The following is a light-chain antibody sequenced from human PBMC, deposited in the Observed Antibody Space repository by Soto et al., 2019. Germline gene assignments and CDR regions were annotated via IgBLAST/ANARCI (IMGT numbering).Light chain of an antibody. CDR3: SSYAGINNWV. Sequence: QPVLTQPPSASGSPGQSVTISCTGTSSDVGGYNYVSWYQQHPGKAPKLMIYEVSKRPSGVPDRFSGYKSGNTASLTVSGLQAEDEAYYYCSSYAGINNWVFGGGTKLTVL. V-gene: IGLV2-8*01. CDR2: EVS. CDR1: SSDVGGYNY. J-gene: IGLJ3*02.